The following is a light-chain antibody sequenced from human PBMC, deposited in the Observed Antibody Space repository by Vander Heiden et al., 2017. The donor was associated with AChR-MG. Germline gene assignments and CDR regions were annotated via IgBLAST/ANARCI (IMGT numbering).Light chain of an antibody. CDR2: LGS. V-gene: IGKV2-28*01. CDR3: MQALQTPLFN. CDR1: QSLLHSNGYNY. J-gene: IGKJ3*01. Sequence: DIVMTQSPLSLPVTPGEPASISCRSSQSLLHSNGYNYLDWYLQKPGQSPQLLIYLGSNRASGVPDRFSGSGSGTDFTLKISRVEAEDVGVYYCMQALQTPLFNVGPGTKVDIK.